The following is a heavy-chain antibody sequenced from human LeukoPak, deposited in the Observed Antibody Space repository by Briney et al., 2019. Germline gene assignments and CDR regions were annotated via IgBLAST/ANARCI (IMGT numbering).Heavy chain of an antibody. V-gene: IGHV3-30-3*01. CDR2: ISYDGSNK. CDR1: GFTFSSYA. Sequence: GSLRLSCAASGFTFSSYAMHWVRQAPGKGLEWVAVISYDGSNKYYADSVKGRFTISRDNSKNTLYLQMTSLRAEDTAMYYCATPLDYRDSSGFHQGGDWGQGTLVTVSS. CDR3: ATPLDYRDSSGFHQGGD. J-gene: IGHJ4*02. D-gene: IGHD3-22*01.